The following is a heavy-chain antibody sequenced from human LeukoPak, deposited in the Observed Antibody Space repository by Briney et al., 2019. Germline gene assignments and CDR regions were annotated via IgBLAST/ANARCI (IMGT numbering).Heavy chain of an antibody. J-gene: IGHJ6*02. Sequence: PGGSLRLSCVASGFSFSTYDMYWVRQAAGRGLEWVSALGTNGDSYYLGSVKGRFTISRDDGKNSLYLQMSSLGVEDTAVYYCTRELRGIASHYHGTDVWGQGTTVTVSS. D-gene: IGHD6-6*01. CDR3: TRELRGIASHYHGTDV. V-gene: IGHV3-13*01. CDR1: GFSFSTYD. CDR2: LGTNGDS.